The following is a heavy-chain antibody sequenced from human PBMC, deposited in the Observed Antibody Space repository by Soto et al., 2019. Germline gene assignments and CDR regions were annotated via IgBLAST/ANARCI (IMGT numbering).Heavy chain of an antibody. CDR3: ARRLQWQLRPLDS. CDR1: GFTCMAYD. D-gene: IGHD6-19*01. J-gene: IGHJ4*02. CDR2: INTLISAI. V-gene: IGHV3-11*01. Sequence: QVDLMESGGGLDKPEGSRKPSVPGPGFTCMAYDMTWIRRIPGKGLEWVSYINTLISAIYYADSVKGRFTISRDNAKNSLFLQMNSLRAEDTAVYYCARRLQWQLRPLDSWGRGTLVTVSS.